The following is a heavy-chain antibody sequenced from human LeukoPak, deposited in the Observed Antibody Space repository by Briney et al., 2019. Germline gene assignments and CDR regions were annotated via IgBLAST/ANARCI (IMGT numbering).Heavy chain of an antibody. V-gene: IGHV1-2*04. Sequence: ASVKVSCKASGYTFTGYYMHWVRQAPGQGLEWMGWINPNSGGTNYAQKFQGWVTMTRDTSISTAYMELSRLRSDDTAVYYCARAAMVRGVIRDAFDIWGQGTMVTVSS. CDR2: INPNSGGT. CDR3: ARAAMVRGVIRDAFDI. CDR1: GYTFTGYY. D-gene: IGHD3-10*01. J-gene: IGHJ3*02.